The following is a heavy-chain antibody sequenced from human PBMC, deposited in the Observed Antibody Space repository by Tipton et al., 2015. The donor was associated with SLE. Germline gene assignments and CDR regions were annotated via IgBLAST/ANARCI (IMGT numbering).Heavy chain of an antibody. Sequence: GLVKPSETLSLTCTVSGGSISSTQYFWGWIRQPPGKGLEWIGSIYYSGSTYYNPSLKSRVTISVDTSKNQFSLKVSSVTAADTAVYYCARYYYDSSGYISWGGTVSLYIDVWGKGTTVTVSS. V-gene: IGHV4-39*07. D-gene: IGHD3-22*01. CDR1: GGSISSTQYF. CDR2: IYYSGST. J-gene: IGHJ6*03. CDR3: ARYYYDSSGYISWGGTVSLYIDV.